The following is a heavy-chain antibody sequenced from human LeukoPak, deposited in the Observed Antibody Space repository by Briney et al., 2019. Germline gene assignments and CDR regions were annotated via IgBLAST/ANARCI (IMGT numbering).Heavy chain of an antibody. J-gene: IGHJ6*03. CDR1: GFTFSSYW. V-gene: IGHV3-7*01. CDR3: ARVGAARYYYYYMDV. Sequence: GGSLRLSCAASGFTFSSYWMSWVRQAPGKGLEWVANIKQDGSEKYYVDSLKGRFTVSRDNAKNSLYLQINSLRAGDTAVYCCARVGAARYYYYYMDVWGKGTTVTVSS. CDR2: IKQDGSEK. D-gene: IGHD2-15*01.